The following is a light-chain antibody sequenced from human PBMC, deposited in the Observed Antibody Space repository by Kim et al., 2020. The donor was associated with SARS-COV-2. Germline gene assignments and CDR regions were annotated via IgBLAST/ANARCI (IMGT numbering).Light chain of an antibody. CDR1: QSVSSN. V-gene: IGKV3-15*01. Sequence: SPGERATLSCRASQSVSSNLAWYQQKPGQAPRLLIYGASTRATGIPARFSGSGSETEFTLTISSLQSEDFAVYYCQQYKNWLRGTFGQGTKVEIK. CDR2: GAS. CDR3: QQYKNWLRGT. J-gene: IGKJ1*01.